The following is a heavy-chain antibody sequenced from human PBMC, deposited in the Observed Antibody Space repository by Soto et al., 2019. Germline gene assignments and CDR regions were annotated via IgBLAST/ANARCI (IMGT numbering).Heavy chain of an antibody. Sequence: SVKVSCTASGCIFDDFIMNWVRHTPGQGLEWMGGIVPMFGTATYAEKFKGRGTISATGSTSTAYMELTSLRSEDPAVYYCARNATDSRSLSQYSGMDVWGQGTTVTVSS. D-gene: IGHD6-13*01. CDR1: GCIFDDFI. V-gene: IGHV1-69*13. CDR3: ARNATDSRSLSQYSGMDV. CDR2: IVPMFGTA. J-gene: IGHJ6*02.